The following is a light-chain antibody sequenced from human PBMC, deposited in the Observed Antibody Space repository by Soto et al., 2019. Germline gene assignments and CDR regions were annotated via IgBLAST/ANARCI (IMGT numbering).Light chain of an antibody. CDR2: DVS. J-gene: IGLJ3*02. CDR3: SSSTTTTSLVV. CDR1: SSDIGDYNY. V-gene: IGLV2-14*01. Sequence: QSALTQPASVSGSPGQSITISCTGTSSDIGDYNYVSWYQQYPGKDPKLEIYDVSHRPSGVSNRFSGSKSGNTASLTISGLQAEDEADYYCSSSTTTTSLVVFGGGTKLTVL.